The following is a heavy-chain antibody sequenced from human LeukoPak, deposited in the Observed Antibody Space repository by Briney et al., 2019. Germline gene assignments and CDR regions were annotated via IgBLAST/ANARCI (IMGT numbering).Heavy chain of an antibody. Sequence: GGSLRLSCAASGFTFSTYWMHWVRQAPGKGLVWVSRINPDGSRTDYADSVKGRFTITRDNAENTLYLQMDSLRAEDTAVYFCARDLRGTRDYWGQGTLVTVSS. CDR3: ARDLRGTRDY. D-gene: IGHD2-15*01. CDR1: GFTFSTYW. V-gene: IGHV3-74*01. CDR2: INPDGSRT. J-gene: IGHJ4*02.